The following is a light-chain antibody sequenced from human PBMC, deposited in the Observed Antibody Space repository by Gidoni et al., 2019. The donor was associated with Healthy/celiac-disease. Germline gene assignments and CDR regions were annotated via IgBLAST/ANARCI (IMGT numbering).Light chain of an antibody. V-gene: IGLV3-1*01. J-gene: IGLJ2*01. CDR3: QAWDSSTVV. CDR1: KLGDKY. CDR2: QDS. Sequence: SSDLTQPPSVSVSPGQTASITCSGDKLGDKYACWYQQKPGQSPVLVIYQDSKRPAGIPERCAGSNSGNTATLTISGTQAMDEADYYCQAWDSSTVVLGGGTKMTVL.